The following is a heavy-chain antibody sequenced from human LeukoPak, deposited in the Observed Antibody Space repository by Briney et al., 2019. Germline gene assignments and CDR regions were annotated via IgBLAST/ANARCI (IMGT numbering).Heavy chain of an antibody. D-gene: IGHD2-21*02. J-gene: IGHJ5*02. V-gene: IGHV2-5*01. Sequence: SGPTLVKPTQTLTLTCTFSGFSLSTSGVGVGWIRQPPGKALEWLALIYWNDDKRYSPSLKSRLTITKDTSKNQVVLTMTNMDPVDTATYYCALSSSAYCGGDCYFHFDWFDPWGQGTLVTVSS. CDR1: GFSLSTSGVG. CDR2: IYWNDDK. CDR3: ALSSSAYCGGDCYFHFDWFDP.